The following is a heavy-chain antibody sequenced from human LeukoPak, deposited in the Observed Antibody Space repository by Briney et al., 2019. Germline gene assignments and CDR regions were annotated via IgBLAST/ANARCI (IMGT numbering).Heavy chain of an antibody. CDR3: AGPWDQVGFDP. V-gene: IGHV1-2*02. J-gene: IGHJ5*02. D-gene: IGHD1-26*01. CDR2: IFPKTGGT. CDR1: GYTFTGYY. Sequence: GASVKVSCKASGYTFTGYYLHWVRQAPGQGLEWMGWIFPKTGGTSYAQKFQGRVTMTRDTSISTAHMELIGLRSDDTAVYYCAGPWDQVGFDPWGQGTLVTVSS.